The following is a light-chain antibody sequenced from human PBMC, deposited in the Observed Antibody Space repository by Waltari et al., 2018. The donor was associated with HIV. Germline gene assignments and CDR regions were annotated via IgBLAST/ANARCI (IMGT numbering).Light chain of an antibody. CDR2: AAS. Sequence: DIQMTQSPSSLSASEGGRVTITCRASQSISTSLNWYQQKPGKAPKLLIYAASSLQSGVPSRFSGSGSGTDFTLTISSLQPEDFATYYCQQSYSTPGYTFGQGTKLEIK. CDR3: QQSYSTPGYT. J-gene: IGKJ2*01. CDR1: QSISTS. V-gene: IGKV1-39*01.